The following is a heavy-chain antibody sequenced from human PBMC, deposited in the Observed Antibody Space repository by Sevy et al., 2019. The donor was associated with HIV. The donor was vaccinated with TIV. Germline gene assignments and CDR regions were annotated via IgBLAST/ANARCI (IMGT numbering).Heavy chain of an antibody. CDR3: TNDLGATLDPGYCYHGPCWPRDGFDI. D-gene: IGHD2-2*03. J-gene: IGHJ3*02. CDR1: GFTFDDYA. Sequence: GGFLRLSCAASGFTFDDYAMHWVRQAPGKGLEWISGVSWNSASIGYAGSVRARFTISRDNAKNSLSLQMNSLTSEDTAFYYCTNDLGATLDPGYCYHGPCWPRDGFDIWGHGTMVTVSS. V-gene: IGHV3-9*01. CDR2: VSWNSASI.